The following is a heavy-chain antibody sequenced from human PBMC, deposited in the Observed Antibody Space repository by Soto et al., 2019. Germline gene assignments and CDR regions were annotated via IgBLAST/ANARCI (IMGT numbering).Heavy chain of an antibody. CDR2: ISAYNGNT. CDR1: GYTFTSSG. CDR3: TRGGSSSWYSDYNRFDP. D-gene: IGHD6-13*01. V-gene: IGHV1-18*04. J-gene: IGHJ5*02. Sequence: QVQLVQSGAEVKKPGASVKVSCKASGYTFTSSGISWVRQAPGQGLERRGWISAYNGNTNYAQKLQGRVTITTDAATSTAYMELRSLRSDGTAVYYRTRGGSSSWYSDYNRFDPWGQGTLVTVS.